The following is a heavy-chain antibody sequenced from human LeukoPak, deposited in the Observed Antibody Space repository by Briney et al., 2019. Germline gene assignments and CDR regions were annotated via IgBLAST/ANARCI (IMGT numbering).Heavy chain of an antibody. Sequence: PGGSLRLSCAASGFTFSSYGMHWVRQAPGKGLEWVSLISGEGFNTYYADSVKGRFTISRDNSKNSLYLQMNSLRTEDTALYYCARAPWSAASLNYWGQGTLVTVSS. CDR1: GFTFSSYG. J-gene: IGHJ4*02. CDR2: ISGEGFNT. V-gene: IGHV3-43*02. D-gene: IGHD6-13*01. CDR3: ARAPWSAASLNY.